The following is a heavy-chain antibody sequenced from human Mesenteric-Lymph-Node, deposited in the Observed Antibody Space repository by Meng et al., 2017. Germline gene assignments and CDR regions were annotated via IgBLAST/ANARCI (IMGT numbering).Heavy chain of an antibody. Sequence: ASVKVSCKASGYTFTSYGISWVRQAPGQGLEWMGRIIPNSGGTNYAQKFQDRVTMTRDTSISTAYMELSSLRSDDTAVYYCARGYNYAYEYWGQGTLVTVSS. J-gene: IGHJ4*02. V-gene: IGHV1-2*06. CDR3: ARGYNYAYEY. CDR2: IIPNSGGT. D-gene: IGHD5-18*01. CDR1: GYTFTSYG.